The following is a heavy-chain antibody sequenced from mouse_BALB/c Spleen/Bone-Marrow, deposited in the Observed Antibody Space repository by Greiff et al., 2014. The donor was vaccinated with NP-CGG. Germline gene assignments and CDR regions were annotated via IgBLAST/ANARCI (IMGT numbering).Heavy chain of an antibody. CDR3: TRSPTMITTYSGAMDY. D-gene: IGHD2-4*01. Sequence: VQLQQPGTVLARPGASVKMSCKASGYSFTSYWMHWVKQRPGQGLEWIGVIYPGNSDTSYNQKFKGKAKLTAVSSASTAYMELSSLTNEDSAVYYCTRSPTMITTYSGAMDYWGQGTSVTVSA. J-gene: IGHJ4*01. V-gene: IGHV1-5*01. CDR2: IYPGNSDT. CDR1: GYSFTSYW.